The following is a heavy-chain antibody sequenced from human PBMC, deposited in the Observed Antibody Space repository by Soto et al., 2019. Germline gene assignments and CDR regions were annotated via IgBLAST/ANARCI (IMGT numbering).Heavy chain of an antibody. J-gene: IGHJ5*02. Sequence: QVQLVQSGAEVKKPGSSVKVSCKASGGTFSSYAISWVRQAPGQGLEWMGGIIPIFGTANYAQKFQGRVTSTADEPKSTAYMELSSLGSEDTAVYYCKSYRSGGANWCVPWVQGTLVTVSS. D-gene: IGHD6-19*01. CDR3: KSYRSGGANWCVP. CDR1: GGTFSSYA. V-gene: IGHV1-69*01. CDR2: IIPIFGTA.